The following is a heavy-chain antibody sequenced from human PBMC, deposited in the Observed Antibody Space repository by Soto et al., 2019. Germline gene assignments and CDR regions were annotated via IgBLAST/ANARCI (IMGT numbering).Heavy chain of an antibody. Sequence: ASVKVSCKASGYTFTSYYMHWVRQAPGQGLEWMGIINPSGGSTSYAQKFQGRVTMTRHTSTSTVYMELSSLRSEDTAVYYCASMITRENLGYCSGGSCRSYYYYGMDVWGQGTTVTVSS. CDR1: GYTFTSYY. CDR2: INPSGGST. V-gene: IGHV1-46*01. D-gene: IGHD2-15*01. J-gene: IGHJ6*02. CDR3: ASMITRENLGYCSGGSCRSYYYYGMDV.